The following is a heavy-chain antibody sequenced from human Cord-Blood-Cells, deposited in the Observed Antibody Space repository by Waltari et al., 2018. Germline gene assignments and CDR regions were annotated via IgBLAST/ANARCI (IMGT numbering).Heavy chain of an antibody. Sequence: QVQLVQSGAEVKKPGASVKVSCKASGDTFTGYYMHWVRQAPGQGLEWMGWINPNSGGTNYAQKFQGRVTMTRDTSISTAYMELSRLRSDDTAVYYCARDPRYCSGGSCYYFDYWGQGTLVTVSS. V-gene: IGHV1-2*02. CDR2: INPNSGGT. CDR3: ARDPRYCSGGSCYYFDY. CDR1: GDTFTGYY. J-gene: IGHJ4*02. D-gene: IGHD2-15*01.